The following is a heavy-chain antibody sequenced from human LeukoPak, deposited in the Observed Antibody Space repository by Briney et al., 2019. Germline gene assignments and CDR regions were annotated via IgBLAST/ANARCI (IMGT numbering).Heavy chain of an antibody. CDR2: IYSGGST. CDR3: ARDEGCSGGSCYPYYYGMDV. D-gene: IGHD2-15*01. V-gene: IGHV3-66*01. Sequence: GGSLILSCAASGFTVSSNYMSWVRQAPGRGLEWGSVIYSGGSTYYADSVQGRFTISRDNSKNTLYLKMTSLRAEDTAVYYCARDEGCSGGSCYPYYYGMDVWGQGTTVTVSS. J-gene: IGHJ6*02. CDR1: GFTVSSNY.